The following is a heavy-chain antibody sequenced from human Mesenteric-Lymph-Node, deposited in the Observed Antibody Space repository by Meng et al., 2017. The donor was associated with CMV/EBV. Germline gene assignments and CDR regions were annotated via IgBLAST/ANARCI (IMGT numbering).Heavy chain of an antibody. CDR1: GGSIGSYY. D-gene: IGHD3-22*01. Sequence: SETLSLTCTVSGGSIGSYYWNWIRQPPGKGLEWIGHIHYRGSTNYNPSLKSRVTISVDTSKKQFSLKLTSVTAADTAVYYCARVVDYYDTSGYYSYYFDHWGQGSLVTVSS. V-gene: IGHV4-59*01. J-gene: IGHJ4*02. CDR2: IHYRGST. CDR3: ARVVDYYDTSGYYSYYFDH.